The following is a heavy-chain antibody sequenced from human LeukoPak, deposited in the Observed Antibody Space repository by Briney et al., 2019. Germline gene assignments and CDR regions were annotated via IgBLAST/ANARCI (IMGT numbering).Heavy chain of an antibody. CDR2: INPSGGST. CDR1: GYTFTSYY. D-gene: IGHD6-13*01. V-gene: IGHV1-46*01. Sequence: SVEVSCKASGYTFTSYYMHWVRQAPGQGLEWMGIINPSGGSTSYAQKFQGRVTMTRDTSTSTVYMELSSLRSEDTAVYYCARDQYSSSSAEYFQHWGQGTLVTVSS. J-gene: IGHJ1*01. CDR3: ARDQYSSSSAEYFQH.